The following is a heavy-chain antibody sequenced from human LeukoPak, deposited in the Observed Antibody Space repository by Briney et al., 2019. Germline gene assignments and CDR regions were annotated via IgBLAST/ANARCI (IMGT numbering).Heavy chain of an antibody. Sequence: GGSLRLSCAASGFTFSSYGMHWVRQAPGKGLEWVAFIRYDGSNKYYADSVKGRFTISRDNSKNTLYLQMNSLSAEDTAVYYCAKTIWTLIVVVPAAVDFDYWGQGTLVTVSS. CDR3: AKTIWTLIVVVPAAVDFDY. V-gene: IGHV3-30*02. J-gene: IGHJ4*02. D-gene: IGHD2-2*01. CDR2: IRYDGSNK. CDR1: GFTFSSYG.